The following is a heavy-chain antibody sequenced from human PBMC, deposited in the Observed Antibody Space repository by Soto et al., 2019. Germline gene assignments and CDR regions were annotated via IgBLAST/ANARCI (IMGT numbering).Heavy chain of an antibody. J-gene: IGHJ6*02. V-gene: IGHV1-69*02. CDR1: GGTFSSYT. Sequence: QVQLVQSGAEVKKPGSSVKVSCKASGGTFSSYTISWVRQAPGKGLGWMGRIIPILGIANYAQKFQGRVTITADKSTSTANMELSSLRSEDTAVYYCASLRSSAYYYGMDVCGQGTTVTVSS. CDR3: ASLRSSAYYYGMDV. CDR2: IIPILGIA. D-gene: IGHD3-10*01.